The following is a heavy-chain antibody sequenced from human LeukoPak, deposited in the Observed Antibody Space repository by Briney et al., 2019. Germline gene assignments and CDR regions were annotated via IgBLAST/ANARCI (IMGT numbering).Heavy chain of an antibody. J-gene: IGHJ3*02. CDR3: ARDDVSPQAFDI. V-gene: IGHV3-74*01. Sequence: PGGSLRLSCAASGFPLSSYWMHWVRQAPGEGLEWVAQIRADGTRIVYGDSVKGRFTISRDNARNMLFLQMNSLRPEDSAVYYCARDDVSPQAFDIWGQGTMVTVSS. CDR2: IRADGTRI. D-gene: IGHD2/OR15-2a*01. CDR1: GFPLSSYW.